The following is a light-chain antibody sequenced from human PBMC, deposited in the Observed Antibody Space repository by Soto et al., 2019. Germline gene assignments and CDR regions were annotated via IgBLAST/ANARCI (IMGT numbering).Light chain of an antibody. V-gene: IGLV2-14*01. Sequence: QSVLTQPASVSGSPGQSITISCSGTSNDVGGYDYVSLYQQHPGKAPKLVIYEVSNRPSGVSNRFSGSKSGNTASLTISGLQAEDEADYYCSTYTSSSSWVFGGGTQLTVL. CDR1: SNDVGGYDY. J-gene: IGLJ3*02. CDR2: EVS. CDR3: STYTSSSSWV.